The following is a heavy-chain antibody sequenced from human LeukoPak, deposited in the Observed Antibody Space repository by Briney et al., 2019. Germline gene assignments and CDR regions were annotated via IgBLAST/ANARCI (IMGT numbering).Heavy chain of an antibody. D-gene: IGHD3-10*01. J-gene: IGHJ4*02. Sequence: GRSQRLFCAPSGFTFSSYGMQWARQARGKGLEWVAVILYDGSNQYYADSVKGRFTISRDTSKNTLYLQMNSLRAEDTAVYYCARDTHYYGSGIYYPLDYWGQGTLVAVSS. V-gene: IGHV3-30*19. CDR2: ILYDGSNQ. CDR1: GFTFSSYG. CDR3: ARDTHYYGSGIYYPLDY.